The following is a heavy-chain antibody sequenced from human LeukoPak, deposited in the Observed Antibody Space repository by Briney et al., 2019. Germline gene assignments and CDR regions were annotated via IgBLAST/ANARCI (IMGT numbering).Heavy chain of an antibody. CDR2: IYYSGST. V-gene: IGHV4-59*01. J-gene: IGHJ5*02. D-gene: IGHD3-9*01. CDR3: ARATSYYDILTGYYNWFDP. CDR1: GGSISSYY. Sequence: SETLSLTCTVSGGSISSYYWSWIRQPPGKGLEWIGYIYYSGSTNYNPSLKSRVTISVDTSKNQFSLKLSSVTAADTAVYYCARATSYYDILTGYYNWFDPWGQGTLVTVSS.